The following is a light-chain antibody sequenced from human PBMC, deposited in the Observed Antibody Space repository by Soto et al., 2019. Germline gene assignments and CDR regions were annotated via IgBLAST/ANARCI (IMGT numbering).Light chain of an antibody. Sequence: QLVLTQSPSASASLGASVKLTCTLSSGHSSYAIAWHQQQPEKGPRYLMKLNSDGSHSKGGGIPDRFSGSSSGAERYLTIARLQSEDEADYCCQTWGTGIRVFGGGTKLTVL. CDR3: QTWGTGIRV. V-gene: IGLV4-69*01. J-gene: IGLJ2*01. CDR2: LNSDGSH. CDR1: SGHSSYA.